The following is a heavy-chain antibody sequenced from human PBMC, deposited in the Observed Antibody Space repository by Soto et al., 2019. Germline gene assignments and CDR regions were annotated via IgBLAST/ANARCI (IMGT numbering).Heavy chain of an antibody. CDR1: GYTFSMSG. J-gene: IGHJ6*02. Sequence: QVQLVQSGAEVKKPGASVKVSCKSSGYTFSMSGISWVRQAPGQGLEWMGWISGYNGKTNYEQKFQDRVTMTTDTSTNMAYMELRSLRSDDTAVYYCAREGPRPYYYYGMDVWGHGTTVTVSS. CDR2: ISGYNGKT. V-gene: IGHV1-18*01. CDR3: AREGPRPYYYYGMDV.